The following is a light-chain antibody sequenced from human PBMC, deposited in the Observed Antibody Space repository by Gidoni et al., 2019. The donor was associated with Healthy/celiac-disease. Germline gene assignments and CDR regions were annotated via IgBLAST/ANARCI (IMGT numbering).Light chain of an antibody. CDR2: AAS. J-gene: IGKJ1*01. V-gene: IGKV1-39*01. CDR3: QQSYSTVPVT. CDR1: QSISSY. Sequence: DIQMTQSPSSLSASVGDRVTITCRASQSISSYLNWYQQKPGKAPKLLIYAASSLQSGVPSRFSGSGSGTDFTLTISSLQPEDFATYYCQQSYSTVPVTFXQXTKVEIK.